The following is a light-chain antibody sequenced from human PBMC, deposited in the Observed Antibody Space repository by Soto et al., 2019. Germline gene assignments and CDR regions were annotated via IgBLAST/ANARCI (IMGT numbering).Light chain of an antibody. V-gene: IGKV3-11*01. J-gene: IGKJ2*01. CDR3: QQRSNWPPT. CDR2: DAS. Sequence: EIVLTQSPATLSLSPGERATLSCRASQSVSSYLAWYQQKPGQAPRLLIYDASNRATGIPARFSGSGSGTDLTLTISSLEPEESAVYYCQQRSNWPPTFGQGTKLEIK. CDR1: QSVSSY.